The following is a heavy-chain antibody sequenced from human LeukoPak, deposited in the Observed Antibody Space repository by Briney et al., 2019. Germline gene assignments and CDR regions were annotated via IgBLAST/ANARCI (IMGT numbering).Heavy chain of an antibody. D-gene: IGHD2-15*01. CDR2: IYYSGST. Sequence: PSETLSLTCTVSGGSISSYYWSWIRQPPGKGLEWIGYIYYSGSTNYNPSLKSRVTISLDTSQNQFSLKLSSVTAADTAVYYCARVFGYCSGGSCDNYFDYWGQGTLVTVSS. CDR3: ARVFGYCSGGSCDNYFDY. CDR1: GGSISSYY. V-gene: IGHV4-59*01. J-gene: IGHJ4*02.